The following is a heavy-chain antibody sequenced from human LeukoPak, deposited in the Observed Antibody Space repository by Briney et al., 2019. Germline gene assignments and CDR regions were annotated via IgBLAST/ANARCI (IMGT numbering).Heavy chain of an antibody. D-gene: IGHD5-18*01. CDR3: VSPRGFSYGYFDY. V-gene: IGHV4-39*01. CDR2: IYYSKNT. Sequence: SETQSLTCTVSGGSISSSSAYWGWIRQPPGKGLEWIGSIYYSKNTYYNPSLKSRVTISADTSKNQFSLTLSSVSATDTAVYYCVSPRGFSYGYFDYWGQGTLVTVSS. J-gene: IGHJ4*02. CDR1: GGSISSSSAY.